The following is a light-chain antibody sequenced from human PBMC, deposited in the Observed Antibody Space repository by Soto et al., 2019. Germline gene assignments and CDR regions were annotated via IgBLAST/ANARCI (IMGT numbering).Light chain of an antibody. J-gene: IGKJ5*01. Sequence: AIQLTQSPSSLSASVGDTVTITCRASQAITTALAWYQQESGKAPKLLISVASSLESGVPSRFSGSGSGTDFTLTITSLQPEDFATYYCQQFNSYPITFGQGTRLEIK. CDR1: QAITTA. CDR2: VAS. V-gene: IGKV1-13*02. CDR3: QQFNSYPIT.